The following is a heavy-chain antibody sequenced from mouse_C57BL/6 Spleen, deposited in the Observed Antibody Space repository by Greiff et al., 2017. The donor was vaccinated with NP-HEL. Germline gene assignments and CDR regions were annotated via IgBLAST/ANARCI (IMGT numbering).Heavy chain of an antibody. CDR3: ARSRGGDYGNYRFAY. J-gene: IGHJ3*01. CDR1: GYTFTDYY. CDR2: INPYNGGT. V-gene: IGHV1-19*01. Sequence: VQLQQSGPVLVKPGASVKMSCKASGYTFTDYYMNWVKQSHGKSLEWIGVINPYNGGTSYNQKFKGKATLTVDKSSSTAYMELNSLTSEDSAVYYCARSRGGDYGNYRFAYWGQGTLVTVSA. D-gene: IGHD2-1*01.